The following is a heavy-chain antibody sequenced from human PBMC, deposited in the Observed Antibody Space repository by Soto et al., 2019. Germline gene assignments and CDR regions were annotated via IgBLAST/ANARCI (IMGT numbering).Heavy chain of an antibody. CDR1: GGSFSGYY. Sequence: EALSLTWAVYGGSFSGYYWSLIRQPPGKGLEWIGEINHSGSTNYNPSLKSRVTMSVDTARNQFSLQLSSVTAADTGVYFCAKYRRTDAEGYTFDYWGQGALVTVSS. CDR2: INHSGST. J-gene: IGHJ4*02. CDR3: AKYRRTDAEGYTFDY. V-gene: IGHV4-34*01. D-gene: IGHD2-15*01.